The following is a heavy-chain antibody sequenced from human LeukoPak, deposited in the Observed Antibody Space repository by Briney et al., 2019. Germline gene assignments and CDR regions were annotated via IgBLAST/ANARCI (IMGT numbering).Heavy chain of an antibody. Sequence: SRTLSLTCTVSGGPISNGVYYWSWIRQHPGKGLEWIGYIYYSGSAYYSPSLNSRLTMSVDTSKNQFPLKLSSVTAADTAVYYCARDLGGGSFDFWGQGTLVTVSS. CDR1: GGPISNGVYY. D-gene: IGHD2-15*01. V-gene: IGHV4-31*03. CDR2: IYYSGSA. CDR3: ARDLGGGSFDF. J-gene: IGHJ4*02.